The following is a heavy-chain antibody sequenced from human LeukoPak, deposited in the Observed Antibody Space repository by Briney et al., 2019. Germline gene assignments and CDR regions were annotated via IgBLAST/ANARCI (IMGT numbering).Heavy chain of an antibody. J-gene: IGHJ3*02. CDR1: GFTFSSYW. V-gene: IGHV3-7*01. CDR2: IKQDGSEK. Sequence: GGSLRLSCAASGFTFSSYWMSWVRQAPGKGLEWVANIKQDGSEKYYADSVKGRFTISRDNAKNSLYLQMNSLRAEDTAVYYCASLAVGGEGAFDIWGQGTMVTVSS. CDR3: ASLAVGGEGAFDI. D-gene: IGHD2-15*01.